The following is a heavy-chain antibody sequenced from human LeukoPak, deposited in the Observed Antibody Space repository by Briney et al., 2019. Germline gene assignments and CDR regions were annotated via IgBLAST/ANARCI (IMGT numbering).Heavy chain of an antibody. CDR2: IYYSGIT. D-gene: IGHD1-26*01. Sequence: SETLSLTRTVSGGSISSYYWTWIRQAPGKGLECIGYIYYSGITNYNPSLKSRVTMSVDTSTNQFSLKLSSVTAADTAVYYCASLSASYYGTYYFDFWGQGSLVTVSS. CDR3: ASLSASYYGTYYFDF. CDR1: GGSISSYY. J-gene: IGHJ4*02. V-gene: IGHV4-59*01.